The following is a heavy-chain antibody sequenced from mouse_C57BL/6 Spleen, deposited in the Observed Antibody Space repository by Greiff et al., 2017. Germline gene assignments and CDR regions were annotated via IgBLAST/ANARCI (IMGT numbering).Heavy chain of an antibody. CDR1: GYTFTSYW. D-gene: IGHD2-4*01. CDR2: IDPSDSET. J-gene: IGHJ2*01. V-gene: IGHV1-52*01. Sequence: QVQLQQPGAELVRPGSSVKLSCKASGYTFTSYWMHWVKQRPIQGLEWIGNIDPSDSETHYNQKFKDKATLTVDKSSSTAYMQLSSLTSEDSAVYYCASLIYYDYGDYFDYWGQGTTLTVSS. CDR3: ASLIYYDYGDYFDY.